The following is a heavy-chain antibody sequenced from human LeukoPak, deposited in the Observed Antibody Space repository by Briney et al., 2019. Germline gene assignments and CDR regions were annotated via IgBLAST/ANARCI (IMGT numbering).Heavy chain of an antibody. D-gene: IGHD2-21*02. CDR1: GGSISSDY. V-gene: IGHV4-59*13. CDR3: VRVSTASGGAFDV. Sequence: SETLSLTCTISGGSISSDYWSWIRQPPGKGLEWIGYLSLGEVAFYNPSLESRLTTSADTSKNQFSLNLTSVTAADTAMYYCVRVSTASGGAFDVRGQGTMVTVSS. CDR2: LSLGEVA. J-gene: IGHJ3*01.